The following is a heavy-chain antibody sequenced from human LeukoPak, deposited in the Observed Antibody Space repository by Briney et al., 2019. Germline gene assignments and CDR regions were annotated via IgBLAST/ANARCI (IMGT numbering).Heavy chain of an antibody. CDR1: GGTFSSYA. V-gene: IGHV1-69*13. D-gene: IGHD6-19*01. CDR3: AREGRWDSSGPFDY. J-gene: IGHJ4*02. Sequence: SVKVSCKASGGTFSSYAISWVRQAPGQGLEWMGGIIPIFGTANYAQKFQGRVTITADESTSTAYMELSSLRSEDTAVYYCAREGRWDSSGPFDYWGQGILVTVSS. CDR2: IIPIFGTA.